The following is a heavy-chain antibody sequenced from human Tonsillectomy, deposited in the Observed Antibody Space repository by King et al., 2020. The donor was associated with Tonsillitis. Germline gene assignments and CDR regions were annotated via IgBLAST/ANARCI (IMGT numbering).Heavy chain of an antibody. V-gene: IGHV1-2*02. Sequence: QLVQSGAEVKKPGASVKVSCKTSGYTFTGYYMHWVRQAPGQGLEWMGWINPNSGGTNYAQKCQGRVTMTRDTSISTAYMEQSSLRSDDTAVYYSAREVMYVGANDYWGQGTLVTVSS. J-gene: IGHJ4*02. CDR2: INPNSGGT. D-gene: IGHD1-26*01. CDR1: GYTFTGYY. CDR3: AREVMYVGANDY.